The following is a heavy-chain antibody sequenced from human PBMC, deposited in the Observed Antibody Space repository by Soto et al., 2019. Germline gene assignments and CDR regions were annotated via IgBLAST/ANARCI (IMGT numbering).Heavy chain of an antibody. CDR2: INHSGST. CDR3: AREGSSWSPFQQNRYYMDV. V-gene: IGHV4-34*01. Sequence: SETLSLTCAVYGGSFSGYYWSWIRQPPGKGLEWIGEINHSGSTNYNPSLKSRVTISVDTSKNQFSLKLSSVTAADTAVYYCAREGSSWSPFQQNRYYMDVWGKGTTVTVSS. J-gene: IGHJ6*03. D-gene: IGHD6-13*01. CDR1: GGSFSGYY.